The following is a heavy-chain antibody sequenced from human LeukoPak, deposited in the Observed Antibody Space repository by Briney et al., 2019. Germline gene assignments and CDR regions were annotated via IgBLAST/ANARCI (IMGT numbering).Heavy chain of an antibody. CDR3: ATERGSSGYPDY. J-gene: IGHJ4*02. CDR2: FDPEGGET. CDR1: GYTLTELS. Sequence: GAVKVSRKVSGYTLTELSMYCVRQAPGKGLEWMGGFDPEGGETIYAQKFQGRVTMTGDTSTDTAYMELSSLRSEDTAVYYCATERGSSGYPDYWGQGTLVTVSS. D-gene: IGHD3-22*01. V-gene: IGHV1-24*01.